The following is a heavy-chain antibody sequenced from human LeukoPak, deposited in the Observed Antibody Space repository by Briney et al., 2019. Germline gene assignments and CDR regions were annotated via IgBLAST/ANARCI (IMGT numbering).Heavy chain of an antibody. Sequence: GGSLRLSCAASGFTSSSYSMNWVRQAPGKGLEWVSSISSSSSYIYYADSVKGRFTISRDNAKNSLYLQMNSLRAEDAAVYYCARDLSYGDYGDYYYYMDVWGKGTTVTVSS. D-gene: IGHD4-17*01. CDR3: ARDLSYGDYGDYYYYMDV. J-gene: IGHJ6*03. CDR1: GFTSSSYS. CDR2: ISSSSSYI. V-gene: IGHV3-21*01.